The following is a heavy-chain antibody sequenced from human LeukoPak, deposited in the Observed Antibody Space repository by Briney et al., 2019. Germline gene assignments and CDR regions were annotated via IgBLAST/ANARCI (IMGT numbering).Heavy chain of an antibody. CDR3: ARKGHRASGAFDI. Sequence: EPGGSLRLSCAASGFTVSSNYMSWVRQAPGKGLEWVSVIYSGGSTYYADSVKGRFTISRDNSKNTLYLQMNSLRAEDTAVYYCARKGHRASGAFDIWGQGTMVTVSS. J-gene: IGHJ3*02. D-gene: IGHD1-14*01. CDR2: IYSGGST. V-gene: IGHV3-53*01. CDR1: GFTVSSNY.